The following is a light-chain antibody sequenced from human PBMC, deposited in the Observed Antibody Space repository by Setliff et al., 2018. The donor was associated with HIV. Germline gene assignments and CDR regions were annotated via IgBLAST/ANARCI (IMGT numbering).Light chain of an antibody. J-gene: IGLJ1*01. CDR2: EVN. V-gene: IGLV2-23*02. Sequence: QSVLTQPASVSGSPGQSITISCTGNSSDVGTYDLVSWYQQHPGKAPQLTIFEVNKRPSGVSDRFSGSKSGNTASLTISGLQADDEADYYCSSYAGADAFDVVGTGTKVTVL. CDR1: SSDVGTYDL. CDR3: SSYAGADAFDV.